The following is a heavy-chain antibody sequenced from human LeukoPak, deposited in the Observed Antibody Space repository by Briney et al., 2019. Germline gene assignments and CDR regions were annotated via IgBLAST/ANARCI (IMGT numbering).Heavy chain of an antibody. CDR2: IYYSGST. Sequence: SETLSLTCTVSGGSISSGDYYWSWVRQPPGKGLEWIGYIYYSGSTYYNPSLKSRVTISVDTSKNQFSLKLSSVTAADTAVYYCARSVRSGGNYDFWSGYSFDLWGRGTLVTVSS. V-gene: IGHV4-30-4*01. D-gene: IGHD3-3*01. CDR1: GGSISSGDYY. CDR3: ARSVRSGGNYDFWSGYSFDL. J-gene: IGHJ2*01.